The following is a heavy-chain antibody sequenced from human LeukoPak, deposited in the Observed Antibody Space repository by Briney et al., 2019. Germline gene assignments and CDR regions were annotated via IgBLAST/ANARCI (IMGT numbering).Heavy chain of an antibody. V-gene: IGHV3-21*01. D-gene: IGHD6-19*01. CDR1: GFTFSSYS. Sequence: GGSLRLSCAASGFTFSSYSMNWVRQAPGKGLEWVSSISSSSYIYYADSVKGRFTISRDNAKNSLYLQMNSLRAEDTAVYYCARGIAVAGSTDYWGQGTLVTVSS. CDR2: ISSSSYI. CDR3: ARGIAVAGSTDY. J-gene: IGHJ4*02.